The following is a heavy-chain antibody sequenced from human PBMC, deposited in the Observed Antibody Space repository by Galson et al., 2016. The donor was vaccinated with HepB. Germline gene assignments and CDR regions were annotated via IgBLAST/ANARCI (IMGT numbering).Heavy chain of an antibody. CDR2: ISYDGKTK. V-gene: IGHV3-30*18. Sequence: SLRLSCAASGFSFSSYVMHWVRQAPGKGLEWVAVISYDGKTKFYGDSVKGRFTISRDHSKSTLYLQMNSLRVEDTAVYFCAKPPSREDDAFHIWGQGTLVTVSS. CDR1: GFSFSSYV. J-gene: IGHJ3*02. CDR3: AKPPSREDDAFHI.